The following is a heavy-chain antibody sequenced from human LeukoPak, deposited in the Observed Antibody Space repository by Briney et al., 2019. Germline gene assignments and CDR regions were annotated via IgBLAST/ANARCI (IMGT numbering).Heavy chain of an antibody. D-gene: IGHD1-26*01. CDR3: ARAEGILATFDY. CDR2: VNPNTGAT. V-gene: IGHV1-2*02. J-gene: IGHJ4*02. Sequence: ASVKVSCKASGYTFTGYYTHWVRQAPGQGPEWVGWVNPNTGATNYAQTFQGRVTMTSDTSINTAFVALSSLRSDDTAVYYCARAEGILATFDYWGQGTLVTVSS. CDR1: GYTFTGYY.